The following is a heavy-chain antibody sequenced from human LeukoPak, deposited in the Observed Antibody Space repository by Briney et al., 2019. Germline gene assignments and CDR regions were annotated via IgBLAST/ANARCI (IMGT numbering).Heavy chain of an antibody. CDR1: GDSVSSNSGA. J-gene: IGHJ4*02. CDR2: TYYGSKWYT. CDR3: ARSTGPIDY. V-gene: IGHV6-1*01. D-gene: IGHD1-1*01. Sequence: SQTLSLTCAISGDSVSSNSGAWNWIGQSPSRGLEWLGRTYYGSKWYTYYAVSVKSRISINRDTSKNQISLQLNSVTPEDTAVYYCARSTGPIDYWGQGTLVTVSS.